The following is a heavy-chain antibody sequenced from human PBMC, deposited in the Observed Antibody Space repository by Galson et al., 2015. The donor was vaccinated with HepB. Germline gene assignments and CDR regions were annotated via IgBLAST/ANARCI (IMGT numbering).Heavy chain of an antibody. Sequence: SLRLSCAASGFTFTNYAMGWVRRAPGKGLEWVSAISSSGGSTYYADSVKGRFTISRDNSKNTLSLQMNSLRVEDTAVYYCAKTEPGAIWYFDLWGRGTLVTVSS. J-gene: IGHJ2*01. CDR2: ISSSGGST. V-gene: IGHV3-23*01. CDR3: AKTEPGAIWYFDL. D-gene: IGHD2-2*01. CDR1: GFTFTNYA.